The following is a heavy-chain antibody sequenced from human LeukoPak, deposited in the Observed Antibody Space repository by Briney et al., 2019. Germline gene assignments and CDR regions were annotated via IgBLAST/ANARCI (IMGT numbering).Heavy chain of an antibody. D-gene: IGHD4-23*01. CDR1: GGTCSSYT. CDR2: IIPILGIA. V-gene: IGHV1-69*02. J-gene: IGHJ4*02. Sequence: ASVKVSCKASGGTCSSYTISWVRQAPGQGLEWMGRIIPILGIANYAQKFQGRVTITADKSTSTAYMELSSLRSEDTAVYYCALTTVVTRIDYWGQGTLVTVSS. CDR3: ALTTVVTRIDY.